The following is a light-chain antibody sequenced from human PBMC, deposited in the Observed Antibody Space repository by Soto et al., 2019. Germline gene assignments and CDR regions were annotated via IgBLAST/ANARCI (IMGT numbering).Light chain of an antibody. CDR1: SSDVGGYNY. CDR3: SSYTTSSTLDV. CDR2: EVS. J-gene: IGLJ1*01. Sequence: QSLLTHPASLSGSPGQSITISCTGTSSDVGGYNYVSWYQQHPGKAPQLMIYEVSNRPSGVSNRFSGSKSGNTASLTISGLQAEDEAEYYCSSYTTSSTLDVFGTGTKVT. V-gene: IGLV2-14*01.